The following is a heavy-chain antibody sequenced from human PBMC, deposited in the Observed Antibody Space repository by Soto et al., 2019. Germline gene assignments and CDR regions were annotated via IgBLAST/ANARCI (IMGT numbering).Heavy chain of an antibody. V-gene: IGHV1-69*01. CDR3: ARDGIGDYDLWSGPYGLCV. Sequence: QVQLVQSGAEVKKPGSSVKVSCKASGGTFSSYAISWVRQAPGQGLEWMGGVIPSFGTANYAENFQGRVTITVDESTSTAYMELSSLRSEDTAIYYCARDGIGDYDLWSGPYGLCVWGQGTTVTVSS. CDR1: GGTFSSYA. J-gene: IGHJ6*02. CDR2: VIPSFGTA. D-gene: IGHD3-3*01.